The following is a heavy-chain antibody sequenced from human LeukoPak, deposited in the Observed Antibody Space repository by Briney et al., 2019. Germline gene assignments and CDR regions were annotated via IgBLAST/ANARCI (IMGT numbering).Heavy chain of an antibody. V-gene: IGHV1-3*01. CDR3: ARASAGIVVVVAAFDY. D-gene: IGHD2-15*01. Sequence: ASVKVSCKASGYTFTKYVVHWVRQAPGQRPEWMGWINAGNGDTKYSQNFQDRVTITRDTSANTAYMELSRLRSDDTAVYYCARASAGIVVVVAAFDYWGQGTLVTVSS. CDR1: GYTFTKYV. J-gene: IGHJ4*02. CDR2: INAGNGDT.